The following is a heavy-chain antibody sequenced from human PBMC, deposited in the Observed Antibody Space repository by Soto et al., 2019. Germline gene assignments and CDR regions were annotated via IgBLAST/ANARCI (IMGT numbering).Heavy chain of an antibody. J-gene: IGHJ6*03. D-gene: IGHD2-15*01. V-gene: IGHV4-34*01. Sequence: QVQLQQWGAGLLKPSETLSLTCAVYGGSFSGYCWSWIRQPPGKGLERIGEINHSGSTNYNPSLKSRVTISVDTSKNQFSLKLSSVTAADTAVYYCARVGEHCSGGSCYYNYYYYYMDVWGKGTTVTVSS. CDR1: GGSFSGYC. CDR3: ARVGEHCSGGSCYYNYYYYYMDV. CDR2: INHSGST.